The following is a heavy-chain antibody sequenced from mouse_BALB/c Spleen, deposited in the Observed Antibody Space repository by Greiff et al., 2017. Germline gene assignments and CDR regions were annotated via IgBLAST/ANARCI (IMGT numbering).Heavy chain of an antibody. CDR3: AREYGNWFAY. V-gene: IGHV3-6*02. CDR2: ISYDGSN. Sequence: EVQLVESGPGLVKPSQSLSLTCSVTGYSITSGYYWNWIRQFPGNKLEWMGYISYDGSNNYNPSLKNRISITRDTSKNQFFLKLNSVTTEDTATYYCAREYGNWFAYWGQGTLVTVSA. CDR1: GYSITSGYY. J-gene: IGHJ3*01. D-gene: IGHD2-10*02.